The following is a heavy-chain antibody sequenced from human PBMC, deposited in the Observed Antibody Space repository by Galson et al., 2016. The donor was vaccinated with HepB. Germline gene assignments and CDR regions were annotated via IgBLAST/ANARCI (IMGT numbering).Heavy chain of an antibody. V-gene: IGHV3-7*01. CDR2: INQDASGK. Sequence: SLRLSCAASGFTFSSYWMSWVRQAPGKGLEWVASINQDASGKYYVDSVKGRFSISSDNVKNTLWLQMSGLRVDDTSMYYCASGYTSGVWGQGTMVTVSS. CDR3: ASGYTSGV. J-gene: IGHJ3*01. D-gene: IGHD6-19*01. CDR1: GFTFSSYW.